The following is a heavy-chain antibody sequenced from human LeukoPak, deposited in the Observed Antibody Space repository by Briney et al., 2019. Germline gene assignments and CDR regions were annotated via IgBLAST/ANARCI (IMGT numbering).Heavy chain of an antibody. D-gene: IGHD3-22*01. CDR3: ARETSYYDSSGLDY. Sequence: GGSLRLSCAASGFTFSSYAMHWVRQAPGKGLEWVAVISYDGSNKYYADSVKGRFTISRDNAKNSLYLQMNSLRAEDTAVYYCARETSYYDSSGLDYWGQGTLVTVSS. CDR1: GFTFSSYA. J-gene: IGHJ4*02. CDR2: ISYDGSNK. V-gene: IGHV3-30-3*01.